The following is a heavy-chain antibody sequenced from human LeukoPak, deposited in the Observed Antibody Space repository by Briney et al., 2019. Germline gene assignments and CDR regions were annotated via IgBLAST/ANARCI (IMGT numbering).Heavy chain of an antibody. CDR1: GFDFSSNW. CDR2: ISKDGSDK. J-gene: IGHJ4*02. CDR3: ARDYWWNYDY. D-gene: IGHD1-7*01. V-gene: IGHV3-30-3*01. Sequence: GGSLRLSCAASGFDFSSNWMHWVRQAPGKGLEWVAVISKDGSDKYYPGSVRGRFTISRDNSKNTIYLQMDSLRAEDTAIYYCARDYWWNYDYWGQGTLVTVSS.